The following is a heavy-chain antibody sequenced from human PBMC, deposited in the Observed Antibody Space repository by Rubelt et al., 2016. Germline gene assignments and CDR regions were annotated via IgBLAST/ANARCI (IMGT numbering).Heavy chain of an antibody. Sequence: QVQLVQSGAEVKEPGASIKVSCKTSGYSFKRYAISWVRQAPGQGLEWMGWISTYNGDTRYAQKLQGRVTMTTDTSTSTAYMELRSLRSDDTAVYYCARDRTWLVPGLDAFDIWGQGTMVTVSS. J-gene: IGHJ3*02. CDR1: GYSFKRYA. CDR3: ARDRTWLVPGLDAFDI. V-gene: IGHV1-18*01. CDR2: ISTYNGDT. D-gene: IGHD6-19*01.